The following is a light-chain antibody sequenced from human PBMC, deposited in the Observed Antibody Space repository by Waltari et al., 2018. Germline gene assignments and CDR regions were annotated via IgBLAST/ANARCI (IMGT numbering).Light chain of an antibody. V-gene: IGKV3-11*01. CDR2: DSS. CDR3: QQHNNWPRRT. Sequence: EIVLTQSPGTLPLSPGETATLSWRASQNIATYLAWFQQRPGQAPSLLIYDSSNSAPGSPARFSGSGSGTYFTLTITSLEAEDFGIYYCQQHNNWPRRTFGQGARPDIK. CDR1: QNIATY. J-gene: IGKJ5*01.